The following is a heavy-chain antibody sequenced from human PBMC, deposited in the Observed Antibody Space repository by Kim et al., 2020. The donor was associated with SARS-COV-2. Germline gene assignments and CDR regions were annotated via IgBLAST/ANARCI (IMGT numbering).Heavy chain of an antibody. CDR2: ISDNVDRT. CDR3: AKQVVIIAAMSNYFDY. V-gene: IGHV3-23*01. Sequence: GGSLRLSCTASGFTFSDFPMGWVRQAPGKGLEWVSTISDNVDRTYYADSVKGRFTISRDNSNNALYLHMNGLRAEDTATYFCAKQVVIIAAMSNYFDYWGQGALVTVSS. J-gene: IGHJ4*02. D-gene: IGHD3-3*01. CDR1: GFTFSDFP.